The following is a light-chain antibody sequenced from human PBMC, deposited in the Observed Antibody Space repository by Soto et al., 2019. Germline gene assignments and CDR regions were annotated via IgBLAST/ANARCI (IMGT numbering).Light chain of an antibody. J-gene: IGKJ4*01. CDR3: QHYKTWPLS. CDR1: QSVSSN. Sequence: EVVLTQSPGTLSLSPGERATLSCRTSQSVSSNYIAWFQQKPGQAPRLLFYGASTRATGIPARFSGDGSGTEFTLTISSLQSDDFAVYYCQHYKTWPLSFGGGTRVEI. CDR2: GAS. V-gene: IGKV3D-15*01.